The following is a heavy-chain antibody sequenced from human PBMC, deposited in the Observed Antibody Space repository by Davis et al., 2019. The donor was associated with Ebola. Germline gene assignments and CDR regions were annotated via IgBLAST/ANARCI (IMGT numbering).Heavy chain of an antibody. CDR3: ARLRLWFGETPYWFDP. CDR1: GVSISPYY. Sequence: SETLSLTCAVSGVSISPYYWSWIRQSPGKGLELMGYISHSGTTNYNPSLQSRVTISVDTSKNEFSLRLRSVTAADTAVYYCARLRLWFGETPYWFDPWGQGTLVTVSS. V-gene: IGHV4-59*08. J-gene: IGHJ5*02. CDR2: ISHSGTT. D-gene: IGHD3-10*01.